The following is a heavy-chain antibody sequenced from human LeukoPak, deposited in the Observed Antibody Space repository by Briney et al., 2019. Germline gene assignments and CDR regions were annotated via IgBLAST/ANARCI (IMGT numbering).Heavy chain of an antibody. CDR1: GFTFSGYA. J-gene: IGHJ4*02. D-gene: IGHD3-22*01. CDR2: ISGSGDNT. Sequence: GGSLRLSCAASGFTFSGYAMSWVRQAPGKGLEWVSGISGSGDNTYYADFVKGRFTISRDNSKNTLYVQVNSLGTEDTAAYYCAKGSYYDSSGSFYFDYWGQGTLVTVSS. CDR3: AKGSYYDSSGSFYFDY. V-gene: IGHV3-23*01.